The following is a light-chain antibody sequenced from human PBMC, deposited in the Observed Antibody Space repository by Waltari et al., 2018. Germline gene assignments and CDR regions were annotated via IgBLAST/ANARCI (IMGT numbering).Light chain of an antibody. Sequence: QSALTQPASVSGSPGQSIPISCTGTSSSVGGFTQVPCYQQHPGKAPKLMIYDVSYRPSGVSNRFSGSKSGNTASLTISGLRSEDEADYYCTSYISSSTRYVFGAGTKVTVL. CDR2: DVS. CDR1: SSSVGGFTQ. J-gene: IGLJ1*01. CDR3: TSYISSSTRYV. V-gene: IGLV2-14*03.